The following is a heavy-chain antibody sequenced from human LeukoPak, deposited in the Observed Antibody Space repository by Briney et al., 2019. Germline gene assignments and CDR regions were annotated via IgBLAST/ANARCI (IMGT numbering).Heavy chain of an antibody. CDR1: GYTFTSYG. Sequence: ASVKVSCKASGYTFTSYGISWVRQAPGQGLEWMGWISAYNGNTDYAQKLQGRVTMTTDTSTSTAYMELRSLRSDDTAVYYCARENYDTSEFDYWGQGTLVTVSS. CDR3: ARENYDTSEFDY. J-gene: IGHJ4*02. CDR2: ISAYNGNT. V-gene: IGHV1-18*01. D-gene: IGHD3-22*01.